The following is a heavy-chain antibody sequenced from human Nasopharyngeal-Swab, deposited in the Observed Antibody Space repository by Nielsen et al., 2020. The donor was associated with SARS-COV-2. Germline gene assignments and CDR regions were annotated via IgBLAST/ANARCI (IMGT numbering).Heavy chain of an antibody. D-gene: IGHD3-10*01. CDR2: VKSKSDGGTT. J-gene: IGHJ4*02. V-gene: IGHV3-15*01. CDR3: TTAVRGSAFDY. Sequence: WIRQPPGKGLQWVGRVKSKSDGGTTDYAAPVKGRITISRDDSKNTLYLQMNSLKIEDTAVYYCTTAVRGSAFDYWGQGTVVTVSS.